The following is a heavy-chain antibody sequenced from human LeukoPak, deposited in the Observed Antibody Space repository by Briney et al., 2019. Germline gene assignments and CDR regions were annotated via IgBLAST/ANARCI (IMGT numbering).Heavy chain of an antibody. CDR3: ARYDFWSGYYYYYYYMDV. V-gene: IGHV3-7*01. CDR1: GFTFSSYW. J-gene: IGHJ6*03. Sequence: VGSLRLSCGASGFTFSSYWMSWVRQAPGKGLEWVANIKQDGSEKYYVDSVKGRFTISRDNAKNSLYLQMNSLRAENTAVYYCARYDFWSGYYYYYYYMDVWGKGTTVTVSS. D-gene: IGHD3-3*01. CDR2: IKQDGSEK.